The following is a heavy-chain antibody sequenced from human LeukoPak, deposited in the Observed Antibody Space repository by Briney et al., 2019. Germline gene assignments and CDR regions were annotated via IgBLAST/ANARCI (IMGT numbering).Heavy chain of an antibody. V-gene: IGHV3-74*01. J-gene: IGHJ4*02. CDR1: GFTFSSYW. CDR2: INSDGSST. CDR3: AREHDYSNHFDY. D-gene: IGHD4-11*01. Sequence: PGRPLRLSCAASGFTFSSYWMHWVRQAPGKGLVWVSRINSDGSSTSYADSVKGRFTISRDNAKNTLYLQMNSLRAEDTAVYYCAREHDYSNHFDYWGQGTLVTVSS.